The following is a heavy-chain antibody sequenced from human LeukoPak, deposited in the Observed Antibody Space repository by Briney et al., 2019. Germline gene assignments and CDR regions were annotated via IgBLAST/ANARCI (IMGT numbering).Heavy chain of an antibody. D-gene: IGHD1-26*01. CDR3: AKRDSGSYRRYFDY. J-gene: IGHJ4*02. Sequence: GGSLRLSCAASGFTFSSYGMHWVRQAPGKGLEWVAVISYDGSNKYYADSVKGRFTISRDNSKNTLYLQMNSLRAEDTAVYYCAKRDSGSYRRYFDYWGQGTLVTVSS. CDR1: GFTFSSYG. CDR2: ISYDGSNK. V-gene: IGHV3-30*18.